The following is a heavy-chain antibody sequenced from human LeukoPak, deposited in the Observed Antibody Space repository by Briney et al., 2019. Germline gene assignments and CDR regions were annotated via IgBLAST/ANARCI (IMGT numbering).Heavy chain of an antibody. J-gene: IGHJ4*02. CDR1: GGSISSYY. V-gene: IGHV4-4*07. CDR2: IYTSGST. D-gene: IGHD2-15*01. CDR3: ARGYCSGGSCYGEFDY. Sequence: SETLSLTCTVSGGSISSYYWSWIRQPAGKGLEWIGRIYTSGSTNYNPSLKSRVTMSVDTSKNQFSLKLSSVTAADTAVYYCARGYCSGGSCYGEFDYWGQGTLVTVST.